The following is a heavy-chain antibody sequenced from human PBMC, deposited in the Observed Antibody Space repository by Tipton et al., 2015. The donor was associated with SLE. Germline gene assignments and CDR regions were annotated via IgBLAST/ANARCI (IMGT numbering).Heavy chain of an antibody. CDR2: ISSSSSYI. V-gene: IGHV3-21*01. D-gene: IGHD1-26*01. Sequence: SLRLSCAASGFTFSSYSMNWVRQAPGKGLEWVSSISSSSSYIYYADSVKGRFTISRDNATNSLYLQMNSLRAEDTAVYYCARGGVSLVGATTADYWGQGNLVTVSS. J-gene: IGHJ4*02. CDR1: GFTFSSYS. CDR3: ARGGVSLVGATTADY.